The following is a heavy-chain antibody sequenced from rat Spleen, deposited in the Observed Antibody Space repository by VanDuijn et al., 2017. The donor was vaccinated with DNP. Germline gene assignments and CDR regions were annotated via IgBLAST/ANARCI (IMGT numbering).Heavy chain of an antibody. Sequence: EVQLQESGPGLVKPSQSLSLTCSVTGYSITSNYWGWVRKFPGNKLEYIGHISFSGGTNYNPSLKSQISITRDTSKNQFFLHLDSVTTEDTATYYCARWVYYFDYWGQGVMVTVSS. CDR1: GYSITSNY. V-gene: IGHV3-1*01. J-gene: IGHJ2*01. CDR3: ARWVYYFDY. CDR2: ISFSGGT.